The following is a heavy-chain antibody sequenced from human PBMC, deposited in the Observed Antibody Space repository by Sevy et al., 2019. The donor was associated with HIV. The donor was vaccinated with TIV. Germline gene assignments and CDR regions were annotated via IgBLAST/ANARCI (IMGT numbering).Heavy chain of an antibody. CDR1: GFIFSNYA. CDR2: ISGSDSKT. D-gene: IGHD2-2*01. V-gene: IGHV3-23*01. CDR3: AKDLYCSSTSCSNDY. J-gene: IGHJ4*02. Sequence: GGSLRLSCAASGFIFSNYAMSWVRQPPGQGLEWVSAISGSDSKTYYADSEKGRFTISRDNSKNMLYLQMNSLRAEDTAIYYCAKDLYCSSTSCSNDYWGQGSLVTVSS.